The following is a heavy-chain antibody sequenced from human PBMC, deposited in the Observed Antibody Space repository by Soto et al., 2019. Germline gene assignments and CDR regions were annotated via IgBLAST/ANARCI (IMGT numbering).Heavy chain of an antibody. CDR2: IIPIFGTA. V-gene: IGHV1-69*13. CDR1: GGTFSSYA. J-gene: IGHJ6*02. D-gene: IGHD2-8*01. CDR3: ASIYCTNGVCYRDRYYYYYGMDV. Sequence: SVKVSCKASGGTFSSYAISWVRQAPGQGLEWMGGIIPIFGTANYAQKFQGRVTITADESTSTAYMELSSLRSEDTAVYYCASIYCTNGVCYRDRYYYYYGMDVWGQGTTVTVSS.